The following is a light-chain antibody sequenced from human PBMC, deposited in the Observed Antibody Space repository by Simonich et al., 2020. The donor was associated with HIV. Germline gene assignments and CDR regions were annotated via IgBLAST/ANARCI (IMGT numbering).Light chain of an antibody. CDR2: DIS. CDR3: CSYAGSYNFV. CDR1: SSDVGGYNY. J-gene: IGLJ2*01. V-gene: IGLV2-11*01. Sequence: QSALTQPRSVSGSPGQSVTISCTGTSSDVGGYNYVSWYQEHPGKAPKLMIYDISRRPSGVPDRFSGFKSGNTASLTISGLQAEDEADYYCCSYAGSYNFVFGGGTKLTVL.